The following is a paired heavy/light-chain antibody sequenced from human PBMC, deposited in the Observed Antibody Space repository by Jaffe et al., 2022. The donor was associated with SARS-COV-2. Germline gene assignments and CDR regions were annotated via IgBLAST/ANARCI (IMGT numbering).Heavy chain of an antibody. J-gene: IGHJ3*02. CDR3: AKDRTNWGGAGAFDI. D-gene: IGHD7-27*01. V-gene: IGHV3-23*01. CDR2: LSGSGGTT. Sequence: EVQVLESGGGLVQPGGSLRLSCAASGFTFSSYAMSWVRQAPGKGLEWVSALSGSGGTTYYADSVKGRFTISRDNSKNTLYLQMNSLRADETAVYYCAKDRTNWGGAGAFDIWGLGTMVTVSS. CDR1: GFTFSSYA.
Light chain of an antibody. CDR3: QQYNSYWT. Sequence: DIQMTQSPPTLSASVGDRVTITCRASQSIRSWLAWYQQKPGKAPKLLIYEASSLESGVPSRFSGSGSGTEFTLTISSLQPDDFATYYCQQYNSYWTFGQGTKVEVK. CDR1: QSIRSW. J-gene: IGKJ1*01. V-gene: IGKV1-5*03. CDR2: EAS.